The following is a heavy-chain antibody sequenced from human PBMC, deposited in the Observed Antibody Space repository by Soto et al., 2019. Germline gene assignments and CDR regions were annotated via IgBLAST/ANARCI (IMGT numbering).Heavy chain of an antibody. J-gene: IGHJ4*02. CDR3: ARDRGIAVAATFDY. V-gene: IGHV1-18*01. CDR2: ISAYNGNT. D-gene: IGHD6-19*01. Sequence: ASVKVSCKASGYTFTSYGISWVRQAPGQGLEWMGWISAYNGNTNYAQKLQGRVTMTTDTSTSTAYMELRSPRSDDTAVYYCARDRGIAVAATFDYWGQGTLVTVSS. CDR1: GYTFTSYG.